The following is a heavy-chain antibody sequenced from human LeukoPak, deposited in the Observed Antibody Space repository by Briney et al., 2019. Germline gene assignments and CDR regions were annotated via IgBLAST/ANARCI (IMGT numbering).Heavy chain of an antibody. CDR1: GFTSSSYW. CDR3: ARDQTMIDYCFDY. Sequence: GGSLRLSCAASGFTSSSYWMSWVRQAPGKGLEWVANIKQDGSEKYYVDSVKGRFTISRDNAKNSLYLQMNSLRAEDTAVYYCARDQTMIDYCFDYWGQGTLVTVSS. CDR2: IKQDGSEK. D-gene: IGHD3-16*01. J-gene: IGHJ4*02. V-gene: IGHV3-7*01.